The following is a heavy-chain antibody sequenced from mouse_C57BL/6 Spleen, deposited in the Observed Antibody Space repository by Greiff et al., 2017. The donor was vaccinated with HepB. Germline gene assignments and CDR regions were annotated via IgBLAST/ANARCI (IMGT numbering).Heavy chain of an antibody. CDR2: ISDGGSYT. V-gene: IGHV5-4*01. CDR1: GFTFRSYA. D-gene: IGHD1-1*01. CDR3: ARGNYYGSRTGGYYFDY. Sequence: EVQGVESGGGLVKPGGSLKLSCAASGFTFRSYAMSWVRQTPEKRLEWVATISDGGSYTYYPDNVKGRFPISRDNAKNNLYLQMSHLKSEDTAMYYCARGNYYGSRTGGYYFDYWGQGTTLTVSS. J-gene: IGHJ2*01.